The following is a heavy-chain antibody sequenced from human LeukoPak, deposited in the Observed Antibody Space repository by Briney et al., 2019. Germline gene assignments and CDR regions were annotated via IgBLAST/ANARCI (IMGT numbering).Heavy chain of an antibody. V-gene: IGHV3-21*01. J-gene: IGHJ5*02. CDR1: GFTFSSYS. Sequence: GGSLRLSCAASGFTFSSYSMNWVRQAPGKGLEWVSSISSSSSYIYYADSVKGRFTISRDNAKNSLYLQMNSLRAEDTAVYYCARDFSIAAAGFNWFDPWGQGTLVTVSS. D-gene: IGHD6-13*01. CDR2: ISSSSSYI. CDR3: ARDFSIAAAGFNWFDP.